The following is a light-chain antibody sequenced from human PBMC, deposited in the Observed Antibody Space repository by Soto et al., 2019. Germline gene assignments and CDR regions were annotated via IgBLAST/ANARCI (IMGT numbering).Light chain of an antibody. CDR1: QSLLDSKGNNY. Sequence: DIVMTQSPLSLPVTPGEPASISCRSSQSLLDSKGNNYLDWYLQKPGQSPQLLIHLGSNRASGVPDRFSGSGSGTDFTLKISRVEAEDVGVYYCTQGFQTPPTFGQGTKVDIK. V-gene: IGKV2-28*01. CDR2: LGS. CDR3: TQGFQTPPT. J-gene: IGKJ1*01.